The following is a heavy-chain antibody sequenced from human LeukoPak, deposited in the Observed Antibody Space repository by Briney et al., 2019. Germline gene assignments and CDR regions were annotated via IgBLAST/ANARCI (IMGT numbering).Heavy chain of an antibody. CDR1: GGSIVASDW. J-gene: IGHJ3*02. Sequence: PSETLSLTCTVSGGSIVASDWWTWVRQIPGKGPEWIGEVFHTGSRNYSPSLKGRVTVSIDKYKSQFYLQLSSVTAADTGVYLCSRRNSLYDAFDIWGQGTLIAVSS. CDR3: SRRNSLYDAFDI. CDR2: VFHTGSR. V-gene: IGHV4-4*02. D-gene: IGHD2-21*01.